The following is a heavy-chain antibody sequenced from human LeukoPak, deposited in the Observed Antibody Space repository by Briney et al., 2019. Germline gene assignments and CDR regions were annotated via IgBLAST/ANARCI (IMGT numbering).Heavy chain of an antibody. J-gene: IGHJ4*02. CDR2: ISGSGGST. CDR1: GFTFSSYA. D-gene: IGHD3-9*01. Sequence: GGSLRLSCEASGFTFSSYAMSWVRQAPGKGLEWVSAISGSGGSTYYADSVKGRFTISRDNSKNTLYLQMNSLRAEDTAVYYCAKDQTSLTYYDILTGYSGFDYWGQGTLVTVSS. V-gene: IGHV3-23*01. CDR3: AKDQTSLTYYDILTGYSGFDY.